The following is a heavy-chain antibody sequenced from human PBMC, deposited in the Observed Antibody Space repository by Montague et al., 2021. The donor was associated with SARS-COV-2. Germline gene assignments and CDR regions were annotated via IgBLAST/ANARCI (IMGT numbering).Heavy chain of an antibody. CDR2: IYWDDDK. V-gene: IGHV2-5*02. CDR3: ARYGDYGSRFDQ. J-gene: IGHJ5*02. D-gene: IGHD4-17*01. Sequence: PALVKPTQTLTLTCTFSGFSLSTNGVGVGWIRQPPGKALEWLVLIYWDDDKRYSPSLKSRSTIPKDTTKNEVVLTVANMDPVDTATYYCARYGDYGSRFDQWGQGTLVTVSS. CDR1: GFSLSTNGVG.